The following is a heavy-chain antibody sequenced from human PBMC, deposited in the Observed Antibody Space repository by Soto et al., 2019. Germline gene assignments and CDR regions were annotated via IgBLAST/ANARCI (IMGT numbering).Heavy chain of an antibody. V-gene: IGHV3-23*01. Sequence: GGSLRLSCAASGFTFSNYAMSWVRQAPGEGLECVSVISASGDNTYYADSVKGRFTISRDNSKNTLYLQMNSLRGEDAAVYYCAKAPPRQLAQSFDLWGRGTLVTVSS. D-gene: IGHD6-13*01. J-gene: IGHJ4*02. CDR2: ISASGDNT. CDR1: GFTFSNYA. CDR3: AKAPPRQLAQSFDL.